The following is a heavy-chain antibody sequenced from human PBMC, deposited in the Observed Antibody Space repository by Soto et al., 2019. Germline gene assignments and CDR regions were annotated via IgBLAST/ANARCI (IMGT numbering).Heavy chain of an antibody. Sequence: SETLSLTCTVSGGSVSSGSYYWSWIRQPPGKGLEWIGYIYYSGSTNYNPSLKSRVTISVDTSKNQFSLKLSSVTAADTAVYYCARVRRDGYNYFDYWGQGTLVTVSS. CDR3: ARVRRDGYNYFDY. J-gene: IGHJ4*02. V-gene: IGHV4-61*01. CDR2: IYYSGST. D-gene: IGHD5-12*01. CDR1: GGSVSSGSYY.